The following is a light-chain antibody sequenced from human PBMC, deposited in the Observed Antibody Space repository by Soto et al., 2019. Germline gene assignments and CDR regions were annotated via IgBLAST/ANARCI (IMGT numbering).Light chain of an antibody. Sequence: DIVMTQSPDTLSVSPGERATLSCRASQSVGTNLAWYQRNPGQAPRLLVYGASTRATGIPARFTGSGSGTEFTLNISSLQSEDFAVYYCQQYNNWPRTFGQGTKVEI. CDR3: QQYNNWPRT. CDR1: QSVGTN. J-gene: IGKJ1*01. V-gene: IGKV3-15*01. CDR2: GAS.